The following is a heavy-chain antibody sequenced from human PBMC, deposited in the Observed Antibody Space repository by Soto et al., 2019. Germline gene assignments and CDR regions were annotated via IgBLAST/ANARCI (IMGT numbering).Heavy chain of an antibody. CDR1: GLTFSNYA. D-gene: IGHD5-18*01. CDR2: ITGGGGST. J-gene: IGHJ4*02. CDR3: AKAPDQGYGFYYFDY. V-gene: IGHV3-23*01. Sequence: PGGSLRLSCAASGLTFSNYALSWVRQAPGKGLEWVSAITGGGGSTFYADSVKGRFTISRDNSRNTLYLQMNSLRAEDTALYYCAKAPDQGYGFYYFDYWGQGTLVTVSS.